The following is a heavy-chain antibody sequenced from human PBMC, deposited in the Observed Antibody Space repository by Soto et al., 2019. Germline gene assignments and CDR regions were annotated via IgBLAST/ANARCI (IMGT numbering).Heavy chain of an antibody. CDR2: IIPILGIA. CDR3: ASASIAARPNWFDP. J-gene: IGHJ5*02. CDR1: GGTFSSYT. Sequence: SVKVSCKASGGTFSSYTISWVRQAPGQGLEWMGRIIPILGIANYAQKFQGRVTITADKSTSTAYMELSSLRSEDTAVYYCASASIAARPNWFDPWGQGTLVTVSS. D-gene: IGHD6-6*01. V-gene: IGHV1-69*02.